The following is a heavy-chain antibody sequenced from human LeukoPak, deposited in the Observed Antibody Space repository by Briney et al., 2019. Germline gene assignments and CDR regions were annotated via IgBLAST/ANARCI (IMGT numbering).Heavy chain of an antibody. CDR2: INGSGGST. V-gene: IGHV3-23*01. CDR1: GFTFSSYA. CDR3: AKVVIYYDSSGYFDY. Sequence: GGSLRLSCAASGFTFSSYAMSWVRQAPGKGLEWVSAINGSGGSTYYADSVKGRFTISRDNSKNTLYLQMNSLRAEDTAVYYCAKVVIYYDSSGYFDYWGQGTLVTVSS. J-gene: IGHJ4*02. D-gene: IGHD3-22*01.